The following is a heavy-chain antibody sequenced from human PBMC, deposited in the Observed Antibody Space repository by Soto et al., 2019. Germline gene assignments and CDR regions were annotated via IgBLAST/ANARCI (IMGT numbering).Heavy chain of an antibody. D-gene: IGHD5-18*01. CDR3: ARGYSYGYGEMIYYYYGMDV. V-gene: IGHV3-11*06. CDR2: ISSSSSYT. Sequence: PGGSLRLSCAASGFTFSDYYMSWIRQAPGKGLEWVSYISSSSSYTNYADSVKGRFTISRDNAKNSLYLQMNSLRAEDTAVYYCARGYSYGYGEMIYYYYGMDVWGQGTTVTVSS. CDR1: GFTFSDYY. J-gene: IGHJ6*02.